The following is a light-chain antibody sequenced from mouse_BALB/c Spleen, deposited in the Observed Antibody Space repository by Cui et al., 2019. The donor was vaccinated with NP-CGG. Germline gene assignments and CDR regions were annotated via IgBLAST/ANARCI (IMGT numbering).Light chain of an antibody. J-gene: IGLJ1*01. CDR2: GTN. Sequence: QAVVTQESALTTSPGETVTLTCRSSTGPVTTSNYANWVQEKPDHLFTGLIGGTNNRTPGVPARFSGSLIGDKAALTITGAQTEDEAIYFCALWYSNDWVFGGGTKLTVL. CDR1: TGPVTTSNY. V-gene: IGLV1*01. CDR3: ALWYSNDWV.